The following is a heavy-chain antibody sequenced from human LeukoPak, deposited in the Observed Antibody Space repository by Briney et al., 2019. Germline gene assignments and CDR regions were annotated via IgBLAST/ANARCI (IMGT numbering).Heavy chain of an antibody. D-gene: IGHD2-15*01. V-gene: IGHV4-59*01. Sequence: SSETLSLTCTVSGGSISSYYWSWIRQPPGKGLEWIGYIYYSGSTNYNPSLKSRVTISVDTSKNQFSLKLSSVTAADTAVYYCARDAVSGFDPWGQGTLVTVSS. CDR2: IYYSGST. J-gene: IGHJ5*02. CDR1: GGSISSYY. CDR3: ARDAVSGFDP.